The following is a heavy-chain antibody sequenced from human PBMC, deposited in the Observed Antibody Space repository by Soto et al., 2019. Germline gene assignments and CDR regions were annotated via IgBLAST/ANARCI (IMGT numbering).Heavy chain of an antibody. Sequence: EVQLLESGGGLVQPGGSLRLSCAASGFTFSSYAMSWVRQAPGKGLEWVSAISGDTSSTCYAASVKGQFTISRDNSNNTLYLQMNGLRAEDTAVYYCGKERWTAAGTTTLDYCGQGTMVTVAS. V-gene: IGHV3-23*01. CDR1: GFTFSSYA. D-gene: IGHD6-13*01. CDR3: GKERWTAAGTTTLDY. J-gene: IGHJ4*02. CDR2: ISGDTSST.